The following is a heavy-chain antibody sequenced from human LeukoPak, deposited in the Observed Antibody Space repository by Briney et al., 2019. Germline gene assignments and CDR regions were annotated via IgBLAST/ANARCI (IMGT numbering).Heavy chain of an antibody. Sequence: PGRSLRLSCAASGFTFSSYGLHWVRQAPGKGLEWVAVISYDGSNKYYADSVKGRFTISRDNSKNTLYLQMNSLRAEDTAVYYCAKDLYYYDSSDIDYWGQGTLVTVSS. CDR3: AKDLYYYDSSDIDY. CDR1: GFTFSSYG. J-gene: IGHJ4*02. CDR2: ISYDGSNK. D-gene: IGHD3-22*01. V-gene: IGHV3-30*18.